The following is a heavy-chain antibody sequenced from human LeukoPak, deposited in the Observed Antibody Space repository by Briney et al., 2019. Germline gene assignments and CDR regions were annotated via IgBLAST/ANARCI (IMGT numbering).Heavy chain of an antibody. Sequence: PSETLSLTCTVSGGSISSYYWSWIRQPAGKGLEWIGRIYTSGSTNYNPSLKSRVTISVDTSKNQFSLKLSSVTAADTAVYYCARGRVAAAGTTWYYGMDVWGQGTTVTVSS. CDR2: IYTSGST. CDR1: GGSISSYY. J-gene: IGHJ6*02. CDR3: ARGRVAAAGTTWYYGMDV. D-gene: IGHD6-13*01. V-gene: IGHV4-4*07.